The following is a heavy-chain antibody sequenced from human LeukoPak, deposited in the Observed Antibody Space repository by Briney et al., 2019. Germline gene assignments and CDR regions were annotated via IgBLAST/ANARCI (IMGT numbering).Heavy chain of an antibody. CDR2: IKQDGSEK. CDR3: ARDWGYYYDGSGYYLDGAGGTDY. V-gene: IGHV3-7*01. J-gene: IGHJ4*02. CDR1: GFTFSSYW. Sequence: GGSLRLSCAASGFTFSSYWMSWVRQAPGKGLEWVANIKQDGSEKYYVDSVKGRFTISRDNAKNSLYLQMNSLRAEDTAVYYCARDWGYYYDGSGYYLDGAGGTDYWGQGTLVTVSS. D-gene: IGHD3-22*01.